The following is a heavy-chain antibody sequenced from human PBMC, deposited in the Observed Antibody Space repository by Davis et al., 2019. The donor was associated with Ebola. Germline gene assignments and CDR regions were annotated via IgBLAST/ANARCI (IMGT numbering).Heavy chain of an antibody. Sequence: SVQVSCKASAGTFSSYAISRVRQAPAQGLEWMGGLIPIFGTANYAQKFQGRVTITADKSTSTAYMELSSLRAEDTAVYYCARDRCSGGSCYLGGTPPDYWGQGTLVTVSS. CDR1: AGTFSSYA. V-gene: IGHV1-69*06. D-gene: IGHD2-15*01. CDR3: ARDRCSGGSCYLGGTPPDY. CDR2: LIPIFGTA. J-gene: IGHJ4*02.